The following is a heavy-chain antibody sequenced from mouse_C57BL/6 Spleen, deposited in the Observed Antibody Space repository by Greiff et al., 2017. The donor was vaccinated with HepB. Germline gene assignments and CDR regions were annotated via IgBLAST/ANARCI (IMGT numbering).Heavy chain of an antibody. Sequence: EVKLQESGAELVRPGASVKLSCTASGFNIKDYYMHWVKQRPEQGLEWIGRIDPEDGDTEYAPKFQGKATMTADTSSNTAYLQLSSLTSEDTAVYYCTRYYYGSSLYFDYWGQGTTLTVSS. CDR1: GFNIKDYY. D-gene: IGHD1-1*01. CDR3: TRYYYGSSLYFDY. J-gene: IGHJ2*01. V-gene: IGHV14-1*01. CDR2: IDPEDGDT.